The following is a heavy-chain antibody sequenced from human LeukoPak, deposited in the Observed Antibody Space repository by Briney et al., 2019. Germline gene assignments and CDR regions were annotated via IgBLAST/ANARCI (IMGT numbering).Heavy chain of an antibody. J-gene: IGHJ5*02. V-gene: IGHV3-66*01. CDR2: LYRDGST. Sequence: AGGSLRLSCAASGLCVSTNYTSWVRQAPGKGLEWVSVLYRDGSTYFADSVKGRYTISRDSSKNTLYLQMNILRAEDTAVYYCVTLGGHRVCNNGVCYHCVSWGQGTLVTVSS. CDR1: GLCVSTNY. D-gene: IGHD2-8*01. CDR3: VTLGGHRVCNNGVCYHCVS.